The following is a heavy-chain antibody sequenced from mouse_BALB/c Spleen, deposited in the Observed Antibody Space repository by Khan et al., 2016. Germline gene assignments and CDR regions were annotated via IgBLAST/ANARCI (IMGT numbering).Heavy chain of an antibody. CDR2: IRNKANGYTT. CDR1: GFTFTDYY. D-gene: IGHD1-1*01. V-gene: IGHV7-3*02. Sequence: EVELVESGGGLVQPGGSLRLSCATSGFTFTDYYMSWVREPPGKALEWLGFIRNKANGYTTEYSASVKGRFTISRDNSQSIIYLQMNTLRAEDSATYYCARDSTTSPAYWYFDVWGAGTTVTVSS. CDR3: ARDSTTSPAYWYFDV. J-gene: IGHJ1*01.